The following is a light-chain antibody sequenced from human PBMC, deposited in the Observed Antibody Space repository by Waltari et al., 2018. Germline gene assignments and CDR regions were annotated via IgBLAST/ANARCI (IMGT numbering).Light chain of an antibody. CDR3: QQYDVLQYT. CDR2: DAS. V-gene: IGKV1-33*01. J-gene: IGKJ3*01. Sequence: DIPVTQSPSPLSPSCGDIVTITSQASQDITNCLNWYQQKPGQAPKLLIYDASNLKTGVPSRFSGRGFGTDFTFTISSLQPEDVATYYCQQYDVLQYTFGPGTKVNLK. CDR1: QDITNC.